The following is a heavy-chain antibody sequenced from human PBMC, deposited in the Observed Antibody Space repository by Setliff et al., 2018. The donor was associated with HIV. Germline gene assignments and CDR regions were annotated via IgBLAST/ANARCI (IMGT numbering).Heavy chain of an antibody. CDR3: VVYFIGNGGRGL. CDR2: IYHSGST. J-gene: IGHJ4*02. V-gene: IGHV4-4*02. CDR1: GGSISSSNW. Sequence: PSETLSLTCAVSGGSISSSNWWSWVRQPPGKGLEWIGEIYHSGSTNYNPSLKSRVTISLDTSTSQFSLRLNSVTAADTAHYFCVVYFIGNGGRGLWGQGTQVTVSS. D-gene: IGHD2-15*01.